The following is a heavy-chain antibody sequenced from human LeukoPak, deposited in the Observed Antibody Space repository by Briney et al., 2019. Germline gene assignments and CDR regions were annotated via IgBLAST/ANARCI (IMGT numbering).Heavy chain of an antibody. D-gene: IGHD3-10*01. CDR3: ARAVYYYGSGRFDP. J-gene: IGHJ5*02. Sequence: PSETLSLTCAVYGGSFSGYYWSWIRQPPGKGLEWIGEINHSGSTNYNPSLKSRVTISVDTSKNQFSLKLSSVTAADTAVYYCARAVYYYGSGRFDPWGQGTLVTVSS. V-gene: IGHV4-34*01. CDR2: INHSGST. CDR1: GGSFSGYY.